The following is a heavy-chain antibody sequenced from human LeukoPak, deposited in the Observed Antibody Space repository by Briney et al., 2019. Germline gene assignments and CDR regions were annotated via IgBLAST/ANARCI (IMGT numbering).Heavy chain of an antibody. D-gene: IGHD1-26*01. CDR3: TKGLVGALAFEY. J-gene: IGHJ4*02. V-gene: IGHV3-73*01. Sequence: GGSLTLSCAASGFAFSRPAMHWLRQAPGKGLEWVGRIRSKPNNYATTYSASVKGRFTISRDNSNNTLSLQMNSLRVEDTAVYYCTKGLVGALAFEYWGQGTLVTVSS. CDR1: GFAFSRPA. CDR2: IRSKPNNYAT.